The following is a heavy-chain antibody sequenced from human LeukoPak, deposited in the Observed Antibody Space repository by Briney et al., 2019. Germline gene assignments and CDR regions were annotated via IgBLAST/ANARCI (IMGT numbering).Heavy chain of an antibody. CDR2: IRSSSSTI. V-gene: IGHV3-48*01. CDR3: ARRGDYAGGLGYYGMDV. Sequence: GGSLRLSCAASGFTFSSYSMSWVRQAPGKGLEWVSYIRSSSSTIYYADSVKGRFTISRDNAKNSLYPQMNSLRAEDTAVYYCARRGDYAGGLGYYGMDVWGQGTTVTVSS. D-gene: IGHD4-17*01. CDR1: GFTFSSYS. J-gene: IGHJ6*02.